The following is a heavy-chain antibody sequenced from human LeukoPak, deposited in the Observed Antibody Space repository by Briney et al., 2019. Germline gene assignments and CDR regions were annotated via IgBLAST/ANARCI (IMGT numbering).Heavy chain of an antibody. V-gene: IGHV3-48*03. Sequence: GGSLRLSCAASGFTFSSSKMYWVRQAPGKGLEWVSYISTTGNTKYYADSVQGRFTVSRDNGQSLLFLQMSSLRAGDTAIYYCARVFVSGYDVLTGYFRAFDYWGQGALVTVSS. D-gene: IGHD3-9*01. J-gene: IGHJ4*02. CDR3: ARVFVSGYDVLTGYFRAFDY. CDR1: GFTFSSSK. CDR2: ISTTGNTK.